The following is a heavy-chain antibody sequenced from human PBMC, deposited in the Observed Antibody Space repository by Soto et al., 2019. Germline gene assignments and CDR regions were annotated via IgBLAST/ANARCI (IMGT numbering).Heavy chain of an antibody. CDR1: GFRFSDHS. J-gene: IGHJ4*02. D-gene: IGHD2-15*01. CDR3: ARLPKGSLVAA. Sequence: GGSLRLSCVASGFRFSDHSMTWVRQSPGKGLQWIAYISSSSDNIYYAESVRGRFTVSRDNAKNALFLEMNSLRDDDTATYYCARLPKGSLVAAWGQGTRVTVSS. CDR2: ISSSSDNI. V-gene: IGHV3-48*02.